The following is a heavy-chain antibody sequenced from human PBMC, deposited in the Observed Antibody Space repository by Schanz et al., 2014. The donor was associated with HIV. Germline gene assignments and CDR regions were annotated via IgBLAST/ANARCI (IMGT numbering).Heavy chain of an antibody. CDR3: AREKTTLSWFDP. J-gene: IGHJ5*02. CDR2: MNPSTGNS. CDR1: GYTFINYD. D-gene: IGHD2-8*01. Sequence: QVQLVQSGAEVKKPGASVKVSCKASGYTFINYDIHWVRQASGLGLEWMGWMNPSTGNSGYAQMFQVRVTMTRDTFISTAYMDLRSLRSYDTAVYFCAREKTTLSWFDPWGQGTLVTVSS. V-gene: IGHV1-8*01.